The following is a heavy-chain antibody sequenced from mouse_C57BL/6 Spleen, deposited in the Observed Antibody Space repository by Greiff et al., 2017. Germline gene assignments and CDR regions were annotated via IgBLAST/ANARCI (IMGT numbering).Heavy chain of an antibody. Sequence: EVKLMESGGGLVKPGGSLKLSCAASGFTFSDYGMHWVRQAPEKGLEWVAYISSGSSTIYYADTVKGRFTISRDNAKNTLLLQMTSLRSEDTAMYYCARDTTVGDWYFDVWGTGTTVTVSS. J-gene: IGHJ1*03. D-gene: IGHD1-1*01. CDR2: ISSGSSTI. V-gene: IGHV5-17*01. CDR3: ARDTTVGDWYFDV. CDR1: GFTFSDYG.